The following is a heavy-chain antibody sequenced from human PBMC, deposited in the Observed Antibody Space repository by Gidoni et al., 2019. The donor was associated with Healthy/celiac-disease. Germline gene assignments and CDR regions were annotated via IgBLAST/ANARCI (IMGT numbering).Heavy chain of an antibody. CDR1: GFTFSSYS. D-gene: IGHD3-22*01. V-gene: IGHV3-21*01. Sequence: EVQLVESGGGLVKPGGSLRLSCAASGFTFSSYSMNWVRQAPGKGLELVSSISSSSSYIYYADSVKGRFTISRDNAKNSLYLQMNSLRAEDTAVYYCAREYYDSSGYDYWGQGTLVTVSS. CDR2: ISSSSSYI. CDR3: AREYYDSSGYDY. J-gene: IGHJ4*02.